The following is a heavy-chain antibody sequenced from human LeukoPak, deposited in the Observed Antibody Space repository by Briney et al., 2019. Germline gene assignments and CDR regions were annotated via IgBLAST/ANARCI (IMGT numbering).Heavy chain of an antibody. V-gene: IGHV5-51*01. D-gene: IGHD6-19*01. CDR3: ARAGAVAGTISYFEY. J-gene: IGHJ4*02. Sequence: GESLKISCKGSGYSFTTYWIGWVRQMPGKGLEWMGIIYPGDSDTRYSPSFQGQVTISVDKSISTAYLQWTSLKASDTAMYYCARAGAVAGTISYFEYWGQGTLVTVSS. CDR2: IYPGDSDT. CDR1: GYSFTTYW.